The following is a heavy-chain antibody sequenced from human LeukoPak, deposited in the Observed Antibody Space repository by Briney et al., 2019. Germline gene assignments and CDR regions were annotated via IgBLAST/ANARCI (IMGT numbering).Heavy chain of an antibody. D-gene: IGHD3-10*01. CDR2: ISGSGGST. CDR1: GFTFSNYA. CDR3: AKGGAVSSKSITMIRGTRRYYYYMDV. V-gene: IGHV3-23*01. Sequence: PGGSLRLSCAVSGFTFSNYAMSWVRQAPGKGLDWVSVISGSGGSTSYADSVKGRFTISRDNSKNTLYLQINRLRAEDTAVYYCAKGGAVSSKSITMIRGTRRYYYYMDVWGKGTTVTISS. J-gene: IGHJ6*03.